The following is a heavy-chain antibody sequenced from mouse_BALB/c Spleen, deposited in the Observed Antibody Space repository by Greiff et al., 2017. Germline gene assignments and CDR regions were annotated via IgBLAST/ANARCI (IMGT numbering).Heavy chain of an antibody. J-gene: IGHJ4*01. CDR3: ARGGLRRGAMDY. CDR2: IDPANGNT. D-gene: IGHD2-4*01. CDR1: GFNIKDPY. V-gene: IGHV14-3*02. Sequence: EVQLVESGAELVKPGASVKLSCTASGFNIKDPYMHWVKQRPEQGLEWIGRIDPANGNTKYDPKFQGKATITADTSSNTAYLQLSSLTSEDTAVYYCARGGLRRGAMDYWGQGTSVTVSS.